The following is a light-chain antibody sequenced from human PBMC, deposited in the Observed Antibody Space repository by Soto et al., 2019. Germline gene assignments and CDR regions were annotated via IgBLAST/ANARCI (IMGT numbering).Light chain of an antibody. V-gene: IGKV1-39*01. CDR2: AAS. CDR3: QQSYSTPRT. CDR1: QSISSY. J-gene: IGKJ1*01. Sequence: DIQMTQSPSSLSASVGDRVTITCRASQSISSYLNWYQQKPGKAPKLLIYAASSLQSGVPSRFSGSGSGTDFNLTISSLQPEDFATYYCQQSYSTPRTFGQGTKV.